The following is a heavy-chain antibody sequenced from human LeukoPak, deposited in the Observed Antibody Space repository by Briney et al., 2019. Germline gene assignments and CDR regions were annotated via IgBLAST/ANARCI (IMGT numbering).Heavy chain of an antibody. CDR3: ARGGSGTNPFDY. Sequence: ASVTVSCKCSGFTFSSYAITWVRQAPGQGLEWMGWFITYNGNTNYAQQFQGRVTITIDMSTSTAYMELRSLRSDDTAVYYCARGGSGTNPFDYWGQGTLVTVSS. CDR1: GFTFSSYA. D-gene: IGHD6-19*01. CDR2: FITYNGNT. J-gene: IGHJ4*02. V-gene: IGHV1-18*01.